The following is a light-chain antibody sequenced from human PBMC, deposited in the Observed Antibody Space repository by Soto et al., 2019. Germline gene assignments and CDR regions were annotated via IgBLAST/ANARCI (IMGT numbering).Light chain of an antibody. J-gene: IGKJ1*01. CDR1: YPVSEFY. Sequence: EIVLTQSPGTVSLSVGQRATLSCRASYPVSEFYLAWYQQKPGQPPSLLIYAGSTRATGIPDRFSGSGSGTDFTLTISRPEPEDFAVYYCQQYGATPRTFGQGTRVEVK. CDR3: QQYGATPRT. V-gene: IGKV3-20*01. CDR2: AGS.